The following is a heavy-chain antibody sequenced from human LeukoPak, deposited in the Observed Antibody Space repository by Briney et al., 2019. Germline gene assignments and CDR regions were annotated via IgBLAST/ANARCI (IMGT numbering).Heavy chain of an antibody. D-gene: IGHD4-17*01. CDR2: ISSSGSTI. CDR1: GFTFSDYY. V-gene: IGHV3-11*01. Sequence: PGGSLRLSCATSGFTFSDYYMSWIRQAPGKGLEWVSYISSSGSTIYYADSVKGRFTISRDNAKNSLYLQMNSLRAEDTAVYYCARDGIDYGDYSHFNDAFDIWGQGTMVTVSS. J-gene: IGHJ3*02. CDR3: ARDGIDYGDYSHFNDAFDI.